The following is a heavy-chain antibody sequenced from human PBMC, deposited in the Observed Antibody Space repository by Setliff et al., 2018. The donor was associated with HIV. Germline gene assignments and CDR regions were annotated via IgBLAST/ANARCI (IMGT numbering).Heavy chain of an antibody. J-gene: IGHJ4*02. CDR3: ARTSGARTTDY. V-gene: IGHV5-51*01. CDR2: IYPSDSDT. CDR1: GYKFTSYW. Sequence: PGESLKISCNDSGYKFTSYWVGWVRQMPGKGLEWMGIIYPSDSDTRYSPSFQGHVTISVDKSISTVYLQWSNLKASDSAMYYCARTSGARTTDYWGQGTLVTVSS. D-gene: IGHD1-1*01.